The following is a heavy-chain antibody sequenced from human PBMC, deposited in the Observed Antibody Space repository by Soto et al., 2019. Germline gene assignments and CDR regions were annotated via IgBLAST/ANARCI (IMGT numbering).Heavy chain of an antibody. D-gene: IGHD3-16*02. CDR3: ASGMITFGGVIGY. J-gene: IGHJ4*02. Sequence: EVQLVESGGGLVKPGGSLRLSCAASGFTFSSYSMNWVRQAPGKGLEWVSSISSSSSYIYYADSVKGRFTISRDNAKNSLYLQMNSLRAEDTAVYYCASGMITFGGVIGYWGQGTLVTVSS. V-gene: IGHV3-21*01. CDR1: GFTFSSYS. CDR2: ISSSSSYI.